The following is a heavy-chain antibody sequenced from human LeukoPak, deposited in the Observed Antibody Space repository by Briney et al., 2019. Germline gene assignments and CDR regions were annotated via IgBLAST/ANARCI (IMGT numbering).Heavy chain of an antibody. Sequence: ASVKVSCKASGYTFTGYYMHWVRQAPGQGPEWMGRINPNSGGTNFAQKFQGRVTMTRDTSISTAYMELSRLRSDDTAVYYCARADYGDYVDYWGQGTLVTVSS. CDR3: ARADYGDYVDY. V-gene: IGHV1-2*06. CDR1: GYTFTGYY. CDR2: INPNSGGT. J-gene: IGHJ4*02. D-gene: IGHD4-17*01.